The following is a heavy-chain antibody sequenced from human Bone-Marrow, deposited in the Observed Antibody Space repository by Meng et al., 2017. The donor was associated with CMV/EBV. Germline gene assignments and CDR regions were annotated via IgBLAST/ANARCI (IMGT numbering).Heavy chain of an antibody. CDR1: GFSLSTSGVG. J-gene: IGHJ6*02. Sequence: SGPTLVKPTQTLTLTCTFSGFSLSTSGVGVGWIRQPPGKALEWLALIYWNDDKRYSPSLKSRLTITKDTSKNQVVLTMTNMDPVDTATYYCAHSYCSSTSCFVPGYYYYGMEVWGQGTTVTVSS. CDR2: IYWNDDK. CDR3: AHSYCSSTSCFVPGYYYYGMEV. D-gene: IGHD2-2*01. V-gene: IGHV2-5*01.